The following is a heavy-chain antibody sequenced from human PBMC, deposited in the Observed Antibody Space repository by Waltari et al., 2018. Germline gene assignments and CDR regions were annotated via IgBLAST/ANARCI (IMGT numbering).Heavy chain of an antibody. CDR1: GFDLRSYW. CDR2: INYDGSLP. V-gene: IGHV3-7*03. CDR3: ARGSAYYIRFWDL. D-gene: IGHD3-10*01. Sequence: LVESGGDLVQPGGSLRLTCAASGFDLRSYWMSWVRQAPGKGRGWVANINYDGSLPYYEDSVGGRLTISRDNAKNSLYLEMNNVRVDDTAVYYCARGSAYYIRFWDLWGQGTLVTVAS. J-gene: IGHJ1*01.